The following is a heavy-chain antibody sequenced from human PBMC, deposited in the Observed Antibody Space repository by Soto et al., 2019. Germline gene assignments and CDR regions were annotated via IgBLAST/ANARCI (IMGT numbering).Heavy chain of an antibody. Sequence: SSETLSLTCTVSGGSISSSSYYWGWIRQPPGKGLEWIGSIYYSGSTYYNPSLKSRVTISVDTSKNQFSLKLSSVTAADTAVYYCARGSRITIFGVVIPNWFDPWGQGTLVTVSS. CDR1: GGSISSSSYY. CDR2: IYYSGST. CDR3: ARGSRITIFGVVIPNWFDP. V-gene: IGHV4-39*01. D-gene: IGHD3-3*01. J-gene: IGHJ5*02.